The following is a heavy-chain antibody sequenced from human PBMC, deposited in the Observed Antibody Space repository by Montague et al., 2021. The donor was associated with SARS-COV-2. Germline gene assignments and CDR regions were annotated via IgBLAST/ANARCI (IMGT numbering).Heavy chain of an antibody. CDR3: AVELNYFFDY. CDR2: IYHNGKT. CDR1: GDSITNTRYF. D-gene: IGHD1-7*01. Sequence: SETLSLTCNVSGDSITNTRYFWGWIRQPPGKALEWIGSIYHNGKTYYSPPLERRALLSIDTSKNQFSLRLSSVIASDTAVYYCAVELNYFFDYWGQGFLVSVSS. J-gene: IGHJ4*02. V-gene: IGHV4-39*01.